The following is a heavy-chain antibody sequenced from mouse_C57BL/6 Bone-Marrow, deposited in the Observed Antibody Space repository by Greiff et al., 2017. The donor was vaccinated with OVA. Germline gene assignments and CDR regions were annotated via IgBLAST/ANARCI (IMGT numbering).Heavy chain of an antibody. J-gene: IGHJ2*01. CDR1: GFTFSDYG. V-gene: IGHV5-15*04. CDR2: ISNLAYSI. CDR3: ARRDHGYFDY. Sequence: DVHLVESGGGLVQPGGSLKLSCAASGFTFSDYGMAWVRQAPRKGPEWVAFISNLAYSIYYADTVTGRFTISRENAKNTLYLEMSSLRSEDTAMYYCARRDHGYFDYWGQGTTLTVSS.